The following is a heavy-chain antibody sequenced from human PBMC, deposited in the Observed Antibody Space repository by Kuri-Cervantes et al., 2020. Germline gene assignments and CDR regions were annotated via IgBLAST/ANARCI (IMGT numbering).Heavy chain of an antibody. CDR3: ARDMITFGGVIVRDWYFDL. Sequence: GESLKISCAASGFTFSSYAMHWVRQAPGKGLEWVAVISYDGSNKYYADSVKGRFTISRDNSKNTLYLQMNSLRAEDTAVYYCARDMITFGGVIVRDWYFDLWGRGTLVTVSS. CDR1: GFTFSSYA. D-gene: IGHD3-16*02. CDR2: ISYDGSNK. J-gene: IGHJ2*01. V-gene: IGHV3-30-3*01.